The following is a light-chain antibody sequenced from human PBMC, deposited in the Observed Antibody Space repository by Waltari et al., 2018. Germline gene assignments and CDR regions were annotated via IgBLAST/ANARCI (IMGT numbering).Light chain of an antibody. J-gene: IGKJ1*01. Sequence: EIVMTQSPLSLPVPPGEPDSISCRSSQRLLHSNGDNYLDWYLQKPGQSPQLLIYLGSSRATGVPDRFGGSGSGTDFTLKISRVEAEDVGVYYCMQALQIPWTFGQGTKVEIK. V-gene: IGKV2-28*01. CDR3: MQALQIPWT. CDR2: LGS. CDR1: QRLLHSNGDNY.